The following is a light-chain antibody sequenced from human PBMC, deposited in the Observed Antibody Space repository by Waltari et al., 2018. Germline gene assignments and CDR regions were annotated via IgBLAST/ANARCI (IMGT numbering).Light chain of an antibody. CDR1: SRDVGCLEL. Sequence: QSAPTQPAPLSGSPGRATPISCTGTSRDVGCLELLSWYQQHPGKAPKFIIYEDSKRPSGVSNRFSASKSGNTASLTISGLQAEDEAHYYCCSYGGSSPWVFGGGTKVIVL. CDR3: CSYGGSSPWV. J-gene: IGLJ3*02. CDR2: EDS. V-gene: IGLV2-23*01.